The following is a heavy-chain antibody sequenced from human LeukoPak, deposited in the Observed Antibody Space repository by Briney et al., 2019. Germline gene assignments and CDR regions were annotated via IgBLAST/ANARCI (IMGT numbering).Heavy chain of an antibody. Sequence: SETLSLTCAVYGGSFSGYYWSWIRQPPGKGLEWIGEINHSGSTNYNPSLKSRVTISVDTSKNQFSLKLGSVTAADTAVYYCARGERFLEWLAYYGMDVWGQGTTVTASS. V-gene: IGHV4-34*01. D-gene: IGHD3-3*01. CDR1: GGSFSGYY. CDR3: ARGERFLEWLAYYGMDV. J-gene: IGHJ6*02. CDR2: INHSGST.